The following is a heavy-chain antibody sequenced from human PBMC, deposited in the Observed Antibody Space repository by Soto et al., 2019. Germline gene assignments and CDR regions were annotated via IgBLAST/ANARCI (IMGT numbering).Heavy chain of an antibody. CDR1: GASISGGDYY. CDR3: ARATYDSSTYYLDY. CDR2: IYYTGNT. V-gene: IGHV4-30-4*01. Sequence: QVQLQESGPGLVKPSQTLSLTCTDSGASISGGDYYWTWIRQPPGKGLEWIGSIYYTGNTYSNPSLESRLSISVDPSNNQFALRLTSVTAPDTAIYYCARATYDSSTYYLDYWGQGTLVTVSS. J-gene: IGHJ4*02. D-gene: IGHD3-22*01.